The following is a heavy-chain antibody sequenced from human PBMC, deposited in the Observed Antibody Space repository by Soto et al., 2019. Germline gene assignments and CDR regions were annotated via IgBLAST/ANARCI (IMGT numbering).Heavy chain of an antibody. Sequence: GASVKVSCKASGYTFTSYGISWVRQAPGQGLEWMGWISAYNGNTNYAQKLQGRVTMTTDTSTSTAYMELRSLRSDDTAVYYCARQGYCSSTSCYLYYYYYGMGVWGQGTTVTVSS. D-gene: IGHD2-2*01. V-gene: IGHV1-18*01. CDR2: ISAYNGNT. CDR3: ARQGYCSSTSCYLYYYYYGMGV. J-gene: IGHJ6*02. CDR1: GYTFTSYG.